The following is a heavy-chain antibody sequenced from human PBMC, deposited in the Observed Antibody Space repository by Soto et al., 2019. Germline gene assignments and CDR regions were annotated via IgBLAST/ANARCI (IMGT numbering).Heavy chain of an antibody. D-gene: IGHD5-12*01. CDR1: GYIFTSYW. CDR2: IYPGDSDT. CDR3: ARHGGGGYNPIFLYGFDF. V-gene: IGHV5-51*01. Sequence: GESLKISCQASGYIFTSYWIAWVRQKPGKGLEWMGIIYPGDSDTTYSPSFQGQVTISADMSSNTAYLQWSGLKASDTAMYYCARHGGGGYNPIFLYGFDFWGQGTMVTVSS. J-gene: IGHJ3*01.